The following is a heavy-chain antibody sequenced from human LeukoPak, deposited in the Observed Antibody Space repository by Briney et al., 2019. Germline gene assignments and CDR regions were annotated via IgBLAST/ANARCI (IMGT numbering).Heavy chain of an antibody. D-gene: IGHD5-18*01. V-gene: IGHV4-61*01. CDR2: IYYSGST. Sequence: PSETLSLTCTASGGSVSSGSYYWGWIRQPPGKGLEWIGYIYYSGSTNYNPSLKSRVTISVDTSKNQFSPKLSSVTAADTAVYYCARETIRGYSYGDDAFDIWGQGTMVTVSS. CDR1: GGSVSSGSYY. CDR3: ARETIRGYSYGDDAFDI. J-gene: IGHJ3*02.